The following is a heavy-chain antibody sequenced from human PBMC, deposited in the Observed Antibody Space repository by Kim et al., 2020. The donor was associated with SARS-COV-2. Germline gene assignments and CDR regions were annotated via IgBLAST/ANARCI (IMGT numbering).Heavy chain of an antibody. CDR3: AKGVINSGFDY. V-gene: IGHV3-23*01. CDR2: ISWDGTRT. Sequence: GGSLRLSCVASGFTFSTSPMGWVRQAPGKGLEWVSRISWDGTRTYYADSVKGRVTMSSDKSKNMLNLHMNSLRVEDTAVYYCAKGVINSGFDYWGQGTQVTVSS. CDR1: GFTFSTSP. J-gene: IGHJ4*02. D-gene: IGHD1-26*01.